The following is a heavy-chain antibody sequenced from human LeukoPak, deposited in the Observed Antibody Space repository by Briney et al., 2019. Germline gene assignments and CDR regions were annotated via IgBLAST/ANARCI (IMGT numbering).Heavy chain of an antibody. CDR2: ITGSGGWA. CDR1: GLTFSSYA. J-gene: IGHJ4*02. D-gene: IGHD6-19*01. Sequence: AGGSLRLSCAASGLTFSSYAMMWLRQAPGQGLEWVSAITGSGGWALYADSVKGRFTISRDNSKNMIYLEMNSLRAEDTAVYYCAKERNLEIAVAGTIFDYWGQGTLVTVSS. CDR3: AKERNLEIAVAGTIFDY. V-gene: IGHV3-23*01.